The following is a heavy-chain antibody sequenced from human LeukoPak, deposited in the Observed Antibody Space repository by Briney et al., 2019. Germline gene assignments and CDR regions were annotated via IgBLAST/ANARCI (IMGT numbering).Heavy chain of an antibody. CDR2: IYYRGTT. CDR3: ASGRPLGFYY. CDR1: GDSISSYY. D-gene: IGHD1-26*01. J-gene: IGHJ4*02. V-gene: IGHV4-59*01. Sequence: PSETLSLTCTVSGDSISSYYWTWIRQPPGKGLEWIGYIYYRGTTNYNPSLKSRVTISVDTSKNQFSLKLSSVTAADTAVYYCASGRPLGFYYWGQGTLVTVSS.